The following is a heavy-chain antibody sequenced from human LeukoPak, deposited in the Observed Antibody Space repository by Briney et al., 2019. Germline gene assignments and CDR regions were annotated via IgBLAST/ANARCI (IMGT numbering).Heavy chain of an antibody. D-gene: IGHD5-18*01. V-gene: IGHV3-21*01. J-gene: IGHJ4*02. CDR1: GFTFSSYS. Sequence: GGSLRLSCAASGFTFSSYSMNWVRQAPGKGLEWVSSISSSSSYIYYADSVKRRFTISRDNTKNTLHLQMNSLRAEDTAVYYCAGGGYTYGLYWGQGDLVTVSS. CDR3: AGGGYTYGLY. CDR2: ISSSSSYI.